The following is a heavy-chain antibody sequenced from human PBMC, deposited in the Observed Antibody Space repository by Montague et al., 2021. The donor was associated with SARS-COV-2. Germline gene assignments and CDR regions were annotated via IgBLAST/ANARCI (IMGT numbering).Heavy chain of an antibody. D-gene: IGHD4-23*01. J-gene: IGHJ4*02. CDR1: GFSLSTSGMC. CDR2: XDWDDDK. CDR3: ARSYGTTVVTRAFDY. Sequence: PELVKPTQTLTLTCTFSGFSLSTSGMCVSWIRQPLGKALEWLTLXDWDDDKYYSTSLKTRLTISKDTSKNQVVLTMTNMDPVDTATYYCARSYGTTVVTRAFDYWGQGTLVTVSS. V-gene: IGHV2-70*01.